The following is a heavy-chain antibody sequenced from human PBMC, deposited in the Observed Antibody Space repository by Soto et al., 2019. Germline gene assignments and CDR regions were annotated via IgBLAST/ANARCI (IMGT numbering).Heavy chain of an antibody. J-gene: IGHJ5*02. CDR3: GHRRDVATRCWFDP. D-gene: IGHD6-6*01. CDR2: IYASGGT. CDR1: GFSLSSGGGA. V-gene: IGHV2-5*01. Sequence: QITLKESGPTLVKSTQTLTLTCTFSGFSLSSGGGAVGWIRQPPGKALEWLAIIYASGGTHYSPSLKTRLTLTQDTSKNQVVLTMTNMDPVDTATYYCGHRRDVATRCWFDPWGQGILVTVSS.